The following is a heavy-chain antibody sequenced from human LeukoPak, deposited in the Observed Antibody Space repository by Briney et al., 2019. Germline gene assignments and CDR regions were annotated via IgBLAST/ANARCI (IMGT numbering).Heavy chain of an antibody. V-gene: IGHV3-23*01. CDR2: ISGSGGST. CDR1: GFIFSSYG. CDR3: ARGVAVDGFDY. Sequence: PGGTLRLSCVASGFIFSSYGMSWVRQAPGKGLEWVSGISGSGGSTYYADSVKGRFTISRDNSKNTRYLQMNSLRAEDTAVYYCARGVAVDGFDYWGQGTLVTVSS. J-gene: IGHJ4*02. D-gene: IGHD6-19*01.